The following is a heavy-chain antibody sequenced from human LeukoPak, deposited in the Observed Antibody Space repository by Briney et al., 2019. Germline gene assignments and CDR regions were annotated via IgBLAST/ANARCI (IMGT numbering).Heavy chain of an antibody. Sequence: ASVTVSCKASGYTFTSYGISLVRQAPGQGLEWMGWISAYNGNTNYAQKLQGRVTMTTDTSTSTAYMELRSLRSDDTAVYYCARDPAKVTIFGVVTPYYFDYWGQGTLVTVSS. J-gene: IGHJ4*02. CDR2: ISAYNGNT. V-gene: IGHV1-18*01. CDR3: ARDPAKVTIFGVVTPYYFDY. D-gene: IGHD3-3*01. CDR1: GYTFTSYG.